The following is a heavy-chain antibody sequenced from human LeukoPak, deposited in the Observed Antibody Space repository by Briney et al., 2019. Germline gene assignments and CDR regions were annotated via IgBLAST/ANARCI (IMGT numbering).Heavy chain of an antibody. CDR3: ARDRSLSRYFDY. CDR2: ISSSGSTI. CDR1: GFTFSDYY. Sequence: PGGSLRLSCAASGFTFSDYYMSWIRQAPGKGLEGVSYISSSGSTIYYADSVKGRFTISRDNAKNSLYLQKNSLRAEDTAVYYCARDRSLSRYFDYWGQGTLVTVSS. D-gene: IGHD6-25*01. J-gene: IGHJ4*02. V-gene: IGHV3-11*04.